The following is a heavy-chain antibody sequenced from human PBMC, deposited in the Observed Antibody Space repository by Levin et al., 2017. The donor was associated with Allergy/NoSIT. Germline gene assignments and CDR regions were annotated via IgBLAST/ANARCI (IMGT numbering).Heavy chain of an antibody. V-gene: IGHV3-23*01. CDR3: VRGGGSGWFDY. J-gene: IGHJ4*02. CDR1: GFTFSNYA. D-gene: IGHD6-19*01. Sequence: PGESLKISCAASGFTFSNYAMSWVRQAPGKGLEWVSLISVSDGSTYYAESVKGRFTISRDNSKNTLYLQMSSLRAEDAAVYYCVRGGGSGWFDYWGQGTLVTVSS. CDR2: ISVSDGST.